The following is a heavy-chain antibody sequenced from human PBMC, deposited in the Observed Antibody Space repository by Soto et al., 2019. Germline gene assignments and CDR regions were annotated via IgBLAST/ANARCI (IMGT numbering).Heavy chain of an antibody. J-gene: IGHJ4*02. CDR2: ISYDGSNK. V-gene: IGHV3-30*03. CDR1: GFTFSSYG. Sequence: GGSLRLSCAASGFTFSSYGMHWVRQAPGKGLEWVAVISYDGSNKYYADSVKGRFTISRDSSKNTLYLQMNSLRAEDTAVYYCARELDYWGQGTLVTVSS. CDR3: ARELDY.